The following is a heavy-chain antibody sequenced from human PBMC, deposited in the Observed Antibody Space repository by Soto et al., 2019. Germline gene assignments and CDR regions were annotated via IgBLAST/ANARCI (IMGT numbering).Heavy chain of an antibody. CDR1: GFTFSSYG. J-gene: IGHJ1*01. V-gene: IGHV3-21*01. CDR3: ARDSLGGWYAEYFQH. Sequence: EVQLVESGGGLVKPGGSLRLSCAASGFTFSSYGMNWVRQAPGKGLEWVSSISSSSSYIYYADSVKGRFTISRDNAKNSLYLQMNSLRAEDTAVYYCARDSLGGWYAEYFQHWGQGTLVTVSS. CDR2: ISSSSSYI. D-gene: IGHD6-19*01.